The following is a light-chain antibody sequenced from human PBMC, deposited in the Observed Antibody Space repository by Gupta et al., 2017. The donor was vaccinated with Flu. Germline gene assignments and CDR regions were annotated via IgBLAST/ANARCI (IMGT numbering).Light chain of an antibody. CDR2: ASS. V-gene: IGKV1-39*01. Sequence: PSSLSASVGDRVPITCRASQNITTYLNWYQHKPGEAPKLLIYASSNLQSGVPSRFGGSGSGTDFTLTISSLQPEDFATYFCQQSDSVPQTFGPGTTVDIK. CDR3: QQSDSVPQT. J-gene: IGKJ3*01. CDR1: QNITTY.